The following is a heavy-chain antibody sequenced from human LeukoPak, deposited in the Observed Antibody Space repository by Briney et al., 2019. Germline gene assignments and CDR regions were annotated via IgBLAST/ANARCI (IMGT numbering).Heavy chain of an antibody. CDR2: ISAYNGNT. J-gene: IGHJ4*02. Sequence: ASVKVSCKASGYTFTSYGISWVRQAPGQGLEWMGWISAYNGNTNYAQKLQGRVTMTTDTSTSTAYMELRSLRSDDTAVYYCARDTYSLYTVTTHDYWGQGTLVTVSS. D-gene: IGHD4-11*01. CDR1: GYTFTSYG. CDR3: ARDTYSLYTVTTHDY. V-gene: IGHV1-18*01.